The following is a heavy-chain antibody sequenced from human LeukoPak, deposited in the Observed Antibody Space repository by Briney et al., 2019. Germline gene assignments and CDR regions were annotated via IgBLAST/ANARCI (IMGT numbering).Heavy chain of an antibody. V-gene: IGHV3-23*01. J-gene: IGHJ4*02. D-gene: IGHD3-22*01. CDR1: GFTFSAYS. CDR2: ISATGANI. CDR3: ARDSYYYDSSGYYPVTFDY. Sequence: GGSLRLSCAASGFTFSAYSMTWVRQAPGKGLEWVSGISATGANIDYAESVRGRFTISRDNSKNTLHLQMNSLRAEDTAVYYCARDSYYYDSSGYYPVTFDYRGQGTLVTVSS.